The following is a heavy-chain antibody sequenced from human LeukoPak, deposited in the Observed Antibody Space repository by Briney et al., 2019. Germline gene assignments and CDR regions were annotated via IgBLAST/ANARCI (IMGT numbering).Heavy chain of an antibody. CDR1: GYTFTSYG. CDR3: AVNFWSGYYPYYYGMDV. CDR2: ISAYNGNT. D-gene: IGHD3-3*01. Sequence: ASVKVSCKASGYTFTSYGISWVRKAPGQGLEWMGWISAYNGNTNYAQKLQGRVTMTTDTSTSTAYMELRSLRSDDTAVYYCAVNFWSGYYPYYYGMDVWGQGTTVTVSS. V-gene: IGHV1-18*01. J-gene: IGHJ6*02.